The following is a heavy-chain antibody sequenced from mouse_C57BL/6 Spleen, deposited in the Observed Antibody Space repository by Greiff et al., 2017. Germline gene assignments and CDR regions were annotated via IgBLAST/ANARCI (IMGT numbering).Heavy chain of an antibody. CDR3: ARTDDGYYVFSMDY. CDR2: SSSGSSTI. CDR1: GFTFSDYG. V-gene: IGHV5-17*01. J-gene: IGHJ4*01. Sequence: EVKVEESGGGLVKPGGSLKLSCSVSGFTFSDYGMHWVRQAPARGLEWVAYSSSGSSTIYYADTVKGRFTISRDNAKNTLFLQMTGLRAEETAMYYCARTDDGYYVFSMDYWGQGTSVTVSS. D-gene: IGHD2-3*01.